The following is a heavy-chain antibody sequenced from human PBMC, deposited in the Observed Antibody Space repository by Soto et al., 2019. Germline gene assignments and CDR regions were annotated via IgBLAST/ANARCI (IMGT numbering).Heavy chain of an antibody. D-gene: IGHD2-15*01. J-gene: IGHJ6*02. CDR3: ARYCSGGSCYTTRYYGMDV. CDR2: SDPSDSYT. CDR1: GYRFTSYW. Sequence: ESLKLSCKGSGYRFTSYWISWVRQMPGKGLGWMGTSDPSDSYTNYSPSFQGHVTISADKSISTAYLQCSSLKASDTAMYDCARYCSGGSCYTTRYYGMDVWGQGTTVTVSS. V-gene: IGHV5-10-1*01.